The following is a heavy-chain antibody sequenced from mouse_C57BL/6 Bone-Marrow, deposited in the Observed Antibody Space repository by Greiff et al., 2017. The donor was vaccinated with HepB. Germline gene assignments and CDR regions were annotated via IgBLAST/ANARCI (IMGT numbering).Heavy chain of an antibody. CDR3: ARVDYGSSHWYFDV. CDR2: INPGSGGT. Sequence: LQESGAELVRPGTSVKVSCKASGYAFTNYLIEWVKQRPGQGLEWIGVINPGSGGTNYNEKFKGKATLTADKSSSTTYMQLSSLTSEDSAVYFCARVDYGSSHWYFDVWGTGTTVTVSS. V-gene: IGHV1-54*01. D-gene: IGHD1-1*01. J-gene: IGHJ1*03. CDR1: GYAFTNYL.